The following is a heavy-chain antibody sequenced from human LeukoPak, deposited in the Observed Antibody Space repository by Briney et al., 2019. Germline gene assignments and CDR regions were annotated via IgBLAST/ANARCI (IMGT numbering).Heavy chain of an antibody. J-gene: IGHJ4*02. CDR1: GFTLSSYS. D-gene: IGHD6-13*01. V-gene: IGHV3-21*01. CDR2: ISSSSSYI. Sequence: GGSLRLSCAASGFTLSSYSMNWVRQAPGKGLEWVSSISSSSSYIYYADSVKGRFTISRDNAKNSLYLQMNSLRAEDTAVYYCARDTNPYSRATAFDYWGQGTLVTVSS. CDR3: ARDTNPYSRATAFDY.